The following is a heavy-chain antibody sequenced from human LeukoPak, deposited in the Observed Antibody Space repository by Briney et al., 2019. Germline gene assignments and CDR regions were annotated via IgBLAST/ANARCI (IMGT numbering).Heavy chain of an antibody. Sequence: PSQTLSLTCTVSGASFNSDDQYWNWIRQSPGKGLEWIGYIYYSGSTNYNPSLKSRVTISVDTSKNQFSLKLSSVTAADTAVYYCARVGATRYFDYWGQGTLVTVSS. J-gene: IGHJ4*02. CDR3: ARVGATRYFDY. V-gene: IGHV4-61*08. CDR2: IYYSGST. D-gene: IGHD1-26*01. CDR1: GASFNSDDQY.